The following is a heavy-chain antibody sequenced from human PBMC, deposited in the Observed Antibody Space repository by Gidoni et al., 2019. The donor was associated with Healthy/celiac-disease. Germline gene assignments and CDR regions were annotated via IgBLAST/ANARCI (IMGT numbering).Heavy chain of an antibody. D-gene: IGHD5-18*01. CDR1: GGTFSSYT. CDR2: IIPILGIA. CDR3: ARDRGYSYGYYFDY. J-gene: IGHJ4*02. Sequence: QVQLVQSGAEVTKPGSSVKVSCKASGGTFSSYTISWVRQAPGQGLEWMGRIIPILGIANYAQKFQGRVTITADKSTSTAYMELSSLRSEDTAVYYCARDRGYSYGYYFDYWGQGTLVTVSS. V-gene: IGHV1-69*08.